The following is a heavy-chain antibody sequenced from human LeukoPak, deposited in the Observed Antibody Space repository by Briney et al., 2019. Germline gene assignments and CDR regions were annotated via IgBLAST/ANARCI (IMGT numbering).Heavy chain of an antibody. CDR3: ARVGANLFFDY. CDR1: GYSISSGYY. CDR2: IYHSGST. J-gene: IGHJ4*02. Sequence: SETLSLTCTVSGYSISSGYYWGWIRQPPGKGLEWIASIYHSGSTYYNPSLKSRVTISVDTSKNQFSLKLSSVTAADTAVYYCARVGANLFFDYWGQGTLVTVSS. V-gene: IGHV4-38-2*02. D-gene: IGHD1-26*01.